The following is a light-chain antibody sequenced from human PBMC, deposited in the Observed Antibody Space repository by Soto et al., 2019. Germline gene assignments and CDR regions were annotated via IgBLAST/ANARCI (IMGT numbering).Light chain of an antibody. Sequence: DIQMTQSPSALSASVGDRVTITCQASQDISDVLNWYQQQPGKAPKRLIYAASSLQSGVPSRFSGSGSGTEFTLTINSLQPEDFGTYYCLQYDSYPVTFGQGTRLEIK. J-gene: IGKJ5*01. CDR1: QDISDV. CDR3: LQYDSYPVT. V-gene: IGKV1-17*01. CDR2: AAS.